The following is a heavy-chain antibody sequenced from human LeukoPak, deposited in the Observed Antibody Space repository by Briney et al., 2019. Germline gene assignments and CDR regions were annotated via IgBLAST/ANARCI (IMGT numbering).Heavy chain of an antibody. CDR2: INHSGST. CDR1: GGSLSGYY. J-gene: IGHJ5*02. CDR3: ARAVRITMVRGVLGWFDP. Sequence: PSETLSLTRAVYGGSLSGYYWSWIRQPPGKGLEWIGEINHSGSTNYNPSLKSRGTISVDTSKYQFFLKLSSVTAADTAVYYCARAVRITMVRGVLGWFDPWGQGTLVTVSS. D-gene: IGHD3-10*01. V-gene: IGHV4-34*01.